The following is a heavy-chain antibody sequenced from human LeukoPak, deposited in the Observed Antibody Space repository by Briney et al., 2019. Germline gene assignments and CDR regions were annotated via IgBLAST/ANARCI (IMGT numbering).Heavy chain of an antibody. D-gene: IGHD3-3*01. CDR1: GGSISSGGHY. CDR2: IYYSGST. CDR3: ARKATLRSGSGYYADY. Sequence: SQTLSLTCTVSGGSISSGGHYWSWIRQHPGKGLEWIGYIYYSGSTYYNPSLKSRVTISVDTSKNQFPLKLSSVTAADTAVYFCARKATLRSGSGYYADYWGQGTLVTVSS. V-gene: IGHV4-31*03. J-gene: IGHJ4*02.